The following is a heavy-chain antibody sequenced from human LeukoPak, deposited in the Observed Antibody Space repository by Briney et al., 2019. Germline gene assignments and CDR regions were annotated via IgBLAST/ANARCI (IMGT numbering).Heavy chain of an antibody. D-gene: IGHD5-18*01. CDR2: IIPIFGTT. CDR3: AGERGYSYAPLSL. V-gene: IGHV1-69*06. J-gene: IGHJ4*02. Sequence: GPSVKVSCKSSAGTFSSYVITWVRQTPGQGLEWMGGIIPIFGTTNYAQKFQDRVTITADKSTSTAYMKLSSLRSEDTAVYYCAGERGYSYAPLSLWGQGTLVTVSS. CDR1: AGTFSSYV.